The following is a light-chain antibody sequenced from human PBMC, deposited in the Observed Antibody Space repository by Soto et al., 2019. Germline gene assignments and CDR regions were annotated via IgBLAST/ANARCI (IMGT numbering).Light chain of an antibody. CDR1: QSISSW. Sequence: QITQSPSTLSASVGARVTITCRASQSISSWLAWYQQKQGKAPKLLIYDASSLESGVPSRVRGSGSGTDFTLTINSLKPEDFASYFCQHNYAYPWTFGQGTKVDI. J-gene: IGKJ1*01. V-gene: IGKV1-5*01. CDR3: QHNYAYPWT. CDR2: DAS.